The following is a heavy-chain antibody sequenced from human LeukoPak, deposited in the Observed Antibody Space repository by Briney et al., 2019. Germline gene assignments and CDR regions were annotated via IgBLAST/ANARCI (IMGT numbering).Heavy chain of an antibody. V-gene: IGHV4-39*01. D-gene: IGHD3-10*01. Sequence: PSETLSLTCTVSGGSISSSSYYWGWIRQPPGKGLEWIGSIYYSGSTYYNPSLKSRVTISVDTSKNQFSLKLSSVTAADTAVYYCASPFMVRNLDYWGQGTLVTVSS. CDR3: ASPFMVRNLDY. CDR1: GGSISSSSYY. J-gene: IGHJ4*02. CDR2: IYYSGST.